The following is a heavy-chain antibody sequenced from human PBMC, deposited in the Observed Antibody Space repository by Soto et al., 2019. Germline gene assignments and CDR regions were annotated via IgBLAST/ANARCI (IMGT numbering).Heavy chain of an antibody. J-gene: IGHJ2*01. V-gene: IGHV3-33*01. Sequence: QVQLVESGGGVVQPGRSLRLSCAASGFTFSSYGIHWVRQAPGKGLEWVAVIWYDENNKYYADSVKGRFTISRDNSKNXLYLQMNSLRAEDTAVYYCARDGIAATGSYWYFDLWGRGTLVTVSS. CDR1: GFTFSSYG. CDR2: IWYDENNK. D-gene: IGHD6-13*01. CDR3: ARDGIAATGSYWYFDL.